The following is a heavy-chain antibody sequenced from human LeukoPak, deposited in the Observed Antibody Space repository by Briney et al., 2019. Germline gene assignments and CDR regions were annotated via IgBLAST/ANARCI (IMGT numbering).Heavy chain of an antibody. Sequence: PGGSLRLSCAVSGFTFSSYAMHWVRQAPGKGLEWVAVISYDESNKYYADSVKGRFTVSRDNSKNTLYLQMNSLRAEDTAVYYCARGIVSDFWSGHDYWGQGTLVTVSS. J-gene: IGHJ4*02. CDR1: GFTFSSYA. CDR3: ARGIVSDFWSGHDY. V-gene: IGHV3-30-3*01. D-gene: IGHD3-3*01. CDR2: ISYDESNK.